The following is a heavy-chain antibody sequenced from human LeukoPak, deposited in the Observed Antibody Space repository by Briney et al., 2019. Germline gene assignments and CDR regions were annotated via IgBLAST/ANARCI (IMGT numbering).Heavy chain of an antibody. V-gene: IGHV3-15*01. D-gene: IGHD3-16*01. CDR1: GFTFTTAW. CDR3: PIEGAIGWGTYTKVY. Sequence: GGSLRLSCAASGFTFTTAWFTWVRQAPGKGLEWVGRIKSTSDGETTDYAAPVKGRFTISREDSKDMLFLHMSSLKTEDTGVYYCPIEGAIGWGTYTKVYRGQGTLVAVSS. CDR2: IKSTSDGETT. J-gene: IGHJ4*02.